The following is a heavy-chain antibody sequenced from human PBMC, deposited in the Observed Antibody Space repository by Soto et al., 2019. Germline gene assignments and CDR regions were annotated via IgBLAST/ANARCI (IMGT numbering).Heavy chain of an antibody. J-gene: IGHJ1*01. CDR2: INPHSGGT. V-gene: IGHV1-2*04. Sequence: ASAKVSCKASGDTFTGYYMHWGRQAPGQGLEWMGWINPHSGGTNYAQKFQGWFTMTRDTSISTASMELRRLRSDATAVYYCSGPGGSRSSRRGYFHHWGQGTLVTVSS. D-gene: IGHD3-16*01. CDR1: GDTFTGYY. CDR3: SGPGGSRSSRRGYFHH.